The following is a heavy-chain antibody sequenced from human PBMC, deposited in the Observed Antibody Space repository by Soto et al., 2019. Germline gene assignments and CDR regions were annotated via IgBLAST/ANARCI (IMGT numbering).Heavy chain of an antibody. V-gene: IGHV4-31*03. CDR3: ARLRIATDNYKWFDP. CDR2: IYVTGAV. J-gene: IGHJ5*02. Sequence: SETLSLTCSVSGAALNSGNYCWSWIRQVPGKGLEWIGHIYVTGAVDYNPSLRDRITISQDTSERQFSLNLRLVTAADTAVYYCARLRIATDNYKWFDPWGQGTLVTVSS. D-gene: IGHD2-21*01. CDR1: GAALNSGNYC.